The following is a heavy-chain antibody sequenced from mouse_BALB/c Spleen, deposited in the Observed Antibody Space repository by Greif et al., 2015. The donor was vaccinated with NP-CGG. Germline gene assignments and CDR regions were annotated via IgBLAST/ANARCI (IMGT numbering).Heavy chain of an antibody. D-gene: IGHD2-4*01. CDR3: ARVITGYWYFDV. Sequence: EVQLQQSGAELVKPGASVKLSCTASGFNIKDTYMHWVKQRPEQGLEWIGRIDPANGNTKYDPKFQGKATTTADTSSNTAYLQLSSLTSEDTAVYYCARVITGYWYFDVWGAGTTVTVSS. CDR2: IDPANGNT. J-gene: IGHJ1*01. CDR1: GFNIKDTY. V-gene: IGHV14-3*02.